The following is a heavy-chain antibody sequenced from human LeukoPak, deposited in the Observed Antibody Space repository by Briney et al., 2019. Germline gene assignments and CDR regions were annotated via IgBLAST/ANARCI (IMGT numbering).Heavy chain of an antibody. V-gene: IGHV3-30-3*01. Sequence: PGRSLRLSCAASGYTFSDYATHWVRQAPGKGLEWVALISYDGSNKYYADSVKGRFTISRDNSKNTLYLQMNSLRPEDTAVHYCARARVTTGTTRIAFDIWGQGTMVTVSS. CDR1: GYTFSDYA. D-gene: IGHD1-1*01. CDR2: ISYDGSNK. CDR3: ARARVTTGTTRIAFDI. J-gene: IGHJ3*02.